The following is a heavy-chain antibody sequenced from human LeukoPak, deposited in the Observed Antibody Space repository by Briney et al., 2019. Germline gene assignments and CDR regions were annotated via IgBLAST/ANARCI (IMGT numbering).Heavy chain of an antibody. CDR2: IDPSGSYT. Sequence: GESLKISFKGAGYSFNSYWNSWVRQIPGQGLGWVGRIDPSGSYTNHSRSFQGHVTISADKSIRTAYLQWISLKASDTAMYYCARQQPYAFDIWGQWTMVTVSS. J-gene: IGHJ3*02. V-gene: IGHV5-10-1*01. CDR3: ARQQPYAFDI. D-gene: IGHD6-13*01. CDR1: GYSFNSYW.